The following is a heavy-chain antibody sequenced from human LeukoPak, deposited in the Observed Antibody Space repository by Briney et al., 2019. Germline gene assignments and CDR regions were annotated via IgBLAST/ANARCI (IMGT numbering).Heavy chain of an antibody. Sequence: PGGSLRLSCAASGFTFSSYAMNWVRQAPGRGLEWVSGISDSAGSAYYADSVKGRFTISRDNSKSTLYLQMNSLRAEDTAVYYCARAKTYYFDYWGQGTLVTVSS. CDR1: GFTFSSYA. CDR2: ISDSAGSA. CDR3: ARAKTYYFDY. V-gene: IGHV3-23*01. J-gene: IGHJ4*02.